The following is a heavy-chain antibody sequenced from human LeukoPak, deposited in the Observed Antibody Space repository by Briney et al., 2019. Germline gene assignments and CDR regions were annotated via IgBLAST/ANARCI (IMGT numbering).Heavy chain of an antibody. Sequence: GASVKVSCKASGGTFSSYAISWVRQAPGQGLEWMGGIIPIFGTANYAQKFQGRVTITADESTSTAYMELSSLRSEDTAVYYCARGGSHCSSTSCSYYYWGQGTLVTVSS. J-gene: IGHJ4*02. CDR2: IIPIFGTA. V-gene: IGHV1-69*01. D-gene: IGHD2-2*01. CDR1: GGTFSSYA. CDR3: ARGGSHCSSTSCSYYY.